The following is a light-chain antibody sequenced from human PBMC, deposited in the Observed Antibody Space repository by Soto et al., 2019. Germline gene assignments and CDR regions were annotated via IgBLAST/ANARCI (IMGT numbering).Light chain of an antibody. J-gene: IGKJ1*01. CDR3: QQYFNTPWT. Sequence: DIVMTQSPDSLAVSLGERATINCKSSQSLFYSSNNKDYLAWYQQKPGQPPRLLIYWASTRESGVPERFSGSGSGTDFTLTVSSLQAEDVAIYYCQQYFNTPWTFGKGTKVESK. CDR1: QSLFYSSNNKDY. CDR2: WAS. V-gene: IGKV4-1*01.